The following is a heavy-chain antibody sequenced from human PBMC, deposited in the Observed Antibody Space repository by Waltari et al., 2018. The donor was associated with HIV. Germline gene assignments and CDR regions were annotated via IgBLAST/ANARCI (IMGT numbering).Heavy chain of an antibody. CDR3: ARRAYYYDSSGYSVYYFDY. Sequence: QVTFKESAPVLVTPTETLTLPCTVSGFSLRNARMGVSWIRQPPAKALEWLAHMFSNDEKSYSTALKSRRTISKDTAKSQVVLTMTNMDPVDTATYYCARRAYYYDSSGYSVYYFDYWGQGTLVTVAS. J-gene: IGHJ4*02. D-gene: IGHD3-22*01. CDR2: MFSNDEK. CDR1: GFSLRNARMG. V-gene: IGHV2-26*01.